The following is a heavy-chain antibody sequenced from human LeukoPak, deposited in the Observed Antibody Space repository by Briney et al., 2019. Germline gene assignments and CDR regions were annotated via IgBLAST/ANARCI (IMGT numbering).Heavy chain of an antibody. J-gene: IGHJ4*02. D-gene: IGHD2-15*01. V-gene: IGHV3-23*01. Sequence: GGSLRLSCAASGFTFNNYAMMWVRQAQGQGLEWVSAITGGGRTSYADSVKGLFTISRDNSKNTLYLQMNSLRAEDTALYCCARDYIAHDPLYYWGQGILVTVSS. CDR2: ITGGGRT. CDR1: GFTFNNYA. CDR3: ARDYIAHDPLYY.